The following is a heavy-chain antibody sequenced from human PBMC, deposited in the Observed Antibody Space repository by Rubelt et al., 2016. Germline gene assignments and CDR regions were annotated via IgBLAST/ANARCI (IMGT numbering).Heavy chain of an antibody. CDR2: IYWNDDK. CDR3: PRTPAGWCGEYCFDC. CDR1: GFSLSTSGVG. V-gene: IGHV2-5*01. Sequence: QITLKESGPTLVKPTQTLTLTCTFSGFSLSTSGVGVGWNRQPPGKALEWLALIYWNDDKRYSPSLKSRLTITKDTSANLVVVTMSDVDRVDRATCYWPRTPAGWCGEYCFDCWGQGTLVTVS. D-gene: IGHD3-10*01. J-gene: IGHJ4*02.